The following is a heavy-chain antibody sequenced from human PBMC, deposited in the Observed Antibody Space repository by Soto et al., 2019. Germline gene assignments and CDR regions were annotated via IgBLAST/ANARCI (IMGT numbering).Heavy chain of an antibody. J-gene: IGHJ4*02. CDR1: GGSISSGGYY. CDR2: IYYSGST. D-gene: IGHD5-18*01. V-gene: IGHV4-31*03. Sequence: SETLSLTCTVSGGSISSGGYYWSWIRQHPGKGLEWIGYIYYSGSTYYNPSLKSRVTISVDTSKNQFSLKLSSVTAADTAVYYCAGQDTAMVKIDYWGQGTLVTVSS. CDR3: AGQDTAMVKIDY.